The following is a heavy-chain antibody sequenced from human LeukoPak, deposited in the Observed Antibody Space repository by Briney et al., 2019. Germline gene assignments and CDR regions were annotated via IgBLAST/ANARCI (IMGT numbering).Heavy chain of an antibody. CDR3: ARSFRRVGATTNYYYYMDV. CDR1: GGSISSGSYY. Sequence: PSDTLSLTCTVSGGSISSGSYYWSSIRQPAGKGLEWIGRIYTSGSPNYNPSLKSRVTISVDTSKNQFSLKLSSVTAADTAVYYCARSFRRVGATTNYYYYMDVWGKGTTVTTSS. D-gene: IGHD1-26*01. CDR2: IYTSGSP. J-gene: IGHJ6*03. V-gene: IGHV4-61*02.